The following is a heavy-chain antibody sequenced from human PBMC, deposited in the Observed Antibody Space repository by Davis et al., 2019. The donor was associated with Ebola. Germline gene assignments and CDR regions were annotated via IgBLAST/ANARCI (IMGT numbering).Heavy chain of an antibody. D-gene: IGHD6-19*01. CDR2: INHSGST. J-gene: IGHJ4*02. CDR1: GGSFSGYY. CDR3: ARHGIAVDY. V-gene: IGHV4-34*01. Sequence: MPSETLSLTCAVYGGSFSGYYWSWIRQPPGKGLEWIGEINHSGSTNYNPSLKSRVTISVDTSKNQFSLKLSSVTAADTAVYYCARHGIAVDYWGQGTLVTVSS.